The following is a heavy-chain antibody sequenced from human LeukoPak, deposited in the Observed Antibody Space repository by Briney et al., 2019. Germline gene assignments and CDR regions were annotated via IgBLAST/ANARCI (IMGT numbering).Heavy chain of an antibody. Sequence: SETLSLTCTVSGGSISSGSYYWSWIRQPAGKGLEWIERIYTSGSTNYNPSLKSRVTISVDTSKNQFSLKLSSVTAADTAVYYCARGEVLRYFDWLLFHYYYYYYMDVWGKGTTVTISS. D-gene: IGHD3-9*01. V-gene: IGHV4-61*02. CDR3: ARGEVLRYFDWLLFHYYYYYYMDV. J-gene: IGHJ6*03. CDR1: GGSISSGSYY. CDR2: IYTSGST.